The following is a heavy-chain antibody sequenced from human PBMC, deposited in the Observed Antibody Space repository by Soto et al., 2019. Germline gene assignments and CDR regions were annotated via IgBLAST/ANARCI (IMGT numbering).Heavy chain of an antibody. V-gene: IGHV1-2*02. CDR3: ARGREESSSLTPPGD. Sequence: VASVKVSCKASGYTFTGYYMHWVRQAPGQGLEWMGWINPNSGGTNYAQKFQGRVTMTRDTSISTAYMELSRLRSDDTAVYYCARGREESSSLTPPGDWGQGTLVTVSS. CDR2: INPNSGGT. CDR1: GYTFTGYY. D-gene: IGHD6-13*01. J-gene: IGHJ4*02.